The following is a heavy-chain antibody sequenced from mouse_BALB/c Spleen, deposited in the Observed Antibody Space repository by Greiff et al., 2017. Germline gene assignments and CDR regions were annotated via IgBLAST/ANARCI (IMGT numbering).Heavy chain of an antibody. V-gene: IGHV5-12-2*01. Sequence: EVTLVESGGGLVQPGGSLKLSCAASGFTFSSYTMSWVRQTPEKRLEWVAYISNGGGSTYYPDTVKGRFTISRDNAKNTLYLQMSSLKSEDTAMYYCARHYGYGAMDYWGQGTSVTVSS. J-gene: IGHJ4*01. CDR2: ISNGGGST. D-gene: IGHD1-2*01. CDR3: ARHYGYGAMDY. CDR1: GFTFSSYT.